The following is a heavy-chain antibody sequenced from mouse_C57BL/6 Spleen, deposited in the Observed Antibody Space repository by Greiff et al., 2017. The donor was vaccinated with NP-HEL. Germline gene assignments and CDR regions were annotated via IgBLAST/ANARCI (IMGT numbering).Heavy chain of an antibody. CDR1: GFSLTSYG. D-gene: IGHD1-3*01. CDR2: IWSDGST. V-gene: IGHV2-6-1*01. J-gene: IGHJ3*01. CDR3: ARHEGYGGSSPFAY. Sequence: VQLQESGPGLVAPSQSLSITCTVSGFSLTSYGVHWVRQPPGKGLEWLVVIWSDGSTTYNSALKSRLSISKVNSKSQVFLKMNSLQTDDTAMYYCARHEGYGGSSPFAYWGQGTLVTVSA.